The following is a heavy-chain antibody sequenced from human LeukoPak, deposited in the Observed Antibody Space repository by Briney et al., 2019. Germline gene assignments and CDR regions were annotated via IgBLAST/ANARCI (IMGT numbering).Heavy chain of an antibody. CDR3: VRARCSLNSFSFDF. CDR1: GFTFRSHN. V-gene: IGHV3-48*04. D-gene: IGHD1/OR15-1a*01. CDR2: ISSTSGTR. Sequence: GGSLRLSCAASGFTFRSHNMNWVRQAPGKGLEWVAYISSTSGTRFYADSVKGRATISRDDAKSSLFLQMHSLRAEDTAVYYCVRARCSLNSFSFDFWGQGTLVAVSS. J-gene: IGHJ4*02.